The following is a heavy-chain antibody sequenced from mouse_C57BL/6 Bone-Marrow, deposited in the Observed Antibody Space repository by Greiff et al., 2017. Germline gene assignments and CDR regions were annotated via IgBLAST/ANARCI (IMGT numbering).Heavy chain of an antibody. CDR2: IDPNSGGT. CDR1: GYTFTSYW. D-gene: IGHD1-1*01. J-gene: IGHJ1*03. Sequence: QVQLQQPGAELVKPGASVKLSCKASGYTFTSYWMHWVKQRPGRGLEWIGRIDPNSGGTKYNEQFKSKATLTVDKPSSTAYMQLSSLTSEDSAVYYFARYYGSSYDWYFDVWGTGTTVTVSS. V-gene: IGHV1-72*01. CDR3: ARYYGSSYDWYFDV.